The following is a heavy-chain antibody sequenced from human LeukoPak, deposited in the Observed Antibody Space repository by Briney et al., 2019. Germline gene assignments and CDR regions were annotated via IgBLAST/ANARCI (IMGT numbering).Heavy chain of an antibody. Sequence: GASVKVSCKASGGTFSSYAISWVRQAPGQGLEWMGRIIPIFGTANYAQKFQGRVTITTDESTSTAYMELSSLRSEDTAVYYCARGSSGWSTYYYYYMDVWGKGTTVTVSS. CDR2: IIPIFGTA. D-gene: IGHD6-19*01. CDR1: GGTFSSYA. CDR3: ARGSSGWSTYYYYYMDV. V-gene: IGHV1-69*05. J-gene: IGHJ6*03.